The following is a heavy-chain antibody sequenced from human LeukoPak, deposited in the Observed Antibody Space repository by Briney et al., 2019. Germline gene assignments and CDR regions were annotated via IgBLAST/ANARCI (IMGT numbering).Heavy chain of an antibody. D-gene: IGHD2-2*01. J-gene: IGHJ3*02. CDR2: IYYSGST. CDR1: GGSISSSSYY. V-gene: IGHV4-39*07. CDR3: ARTLDIVVVPAASAHAFDI. Sequence: PSETLSLTCTVSGGSISSSSYYWGWIRQPPGKGLEWIGSIYYSGSTYYNPSLKSRVTISVDTSKNQFSLKLSSVTAADTAVYYCARTLDIVVVPAASAHAFDIWGQGTMVTVSS.